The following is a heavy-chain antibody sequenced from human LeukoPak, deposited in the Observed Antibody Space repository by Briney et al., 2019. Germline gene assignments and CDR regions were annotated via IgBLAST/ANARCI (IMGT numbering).Heavy chain of an antibody. CDR2: IYYSGST. J-gene: IGHJ4*02. CDR3: ARGRLKYYYDSSGYQKLYYFDY. D-gene: IGHD3-22*01. CDR1: GGSISSSSYY. V-gene: IGHV4-39*07. Sequence: KSSETLSLTCTVSGGSISSSSYYWGWIRQPPGKGLEWIGSIYYSGSTNYNPSLKSRVTISVDTSKKQFSLKLSSVTAADTAVYYCARGRLKYYYDSSGYQKLYYFDYWGQGTLVTVSS.